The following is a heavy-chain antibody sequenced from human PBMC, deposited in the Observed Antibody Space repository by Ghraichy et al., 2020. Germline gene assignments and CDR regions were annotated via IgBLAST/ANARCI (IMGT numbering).Heavy chain of an antibody. CDR3: ARGLRAGADHARVRRGLNWFDP. J-gene: IGHJ5*02. CDR1: GGSISSGGYY. V-gene: IGHV4-31*03. Sequence: SETLSLTCTVSGGSISSGGYYWSWIRQHPGKGLEWIGYIYYSGSTYYNPSLKSRVTISVDTSKNQFSLKLSSVTAADTAVYYCARGLRAGADHARVRRGLNWFDPWGQGTLVTVSS. CDR2: IYYSGST. D-gene: IGHD5-12*01.